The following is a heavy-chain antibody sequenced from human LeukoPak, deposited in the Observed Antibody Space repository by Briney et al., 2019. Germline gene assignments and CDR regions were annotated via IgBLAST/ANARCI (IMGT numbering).Heavy chain of an antibody. CDR3: AKAHTPYDFWSGYYDYYYYGMDV. CDR2: ISYDGSNK. Sequence: GGSLRLSCAASGFTFSSYAMHWVRQAPGKGLEWVAVISYDGSNKYYADSVKGRFTISRDNSKNTLYLQMNSLRAEDTAVYYCAKAHTPYDFWSGYYDYYYYGMDVWGQGTTVTVSS. D-gene: IGHD3-3*01. J-gene: IGHJ6*02. V-gene: IGHV3-30-3*01. CDR1: GFTFSSYA.